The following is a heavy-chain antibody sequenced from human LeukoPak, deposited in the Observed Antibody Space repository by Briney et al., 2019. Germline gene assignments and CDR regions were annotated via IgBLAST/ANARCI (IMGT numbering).Heavy chain of an antibody. V-gene: IGHV1-46*01. CDR3: ARDRYYYDSSGYSGDAFDI. J-gene: IGHJ3*02. CDR1: GYTFTSYY. Sequence: ASVKVSCKASGYTFTSYYMHWVRQAPGQGLEWMGLISPSDGSTSYAQKFQGRFTMTTDTSTSTAYMELRSLRSDDTAVYYCARDRYYYDSSGYSGDAFDIWGQGTMVTVSS. CDR2: ISPSDGST. D-gene: IGHD3-22*01.